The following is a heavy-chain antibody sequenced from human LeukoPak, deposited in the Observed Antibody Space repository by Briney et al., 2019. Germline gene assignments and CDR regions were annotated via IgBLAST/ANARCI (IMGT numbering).Heavy chain of an antibody. V-gene: IGHV3-23*01. CDR1: GFTFSSYA. CDR2: ISGSGGST. D-gene: IGHD2/OR15-2a*01. CDR3: VKDGGNIYNWFDT. Sequence: GGSLRLSCAASGFTFSSYAMGWVRQAPGKGLVCVSAISGSGGSTYYADSVKGRFTISRDNSKNTLYLQMNSLRAEDTAVYYCVKDGGNIYNWFDTWGQGSLVTVSS. J-gene: IGHJ5*02.